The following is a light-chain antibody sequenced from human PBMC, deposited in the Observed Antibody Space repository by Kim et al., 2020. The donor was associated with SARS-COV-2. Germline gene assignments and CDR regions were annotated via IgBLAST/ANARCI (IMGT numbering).Light chain of an antibody. CDR2: QDS. CDR1: KLGDKY. V-gene: IGLV3-1*01. CDR3: QAWDSSTGVV. J-gene: IGLJ2*01. Sequence: VSPGQTGSITCSGDKLGDKYACWYQQKPGQTPVLVIYQDSQRPSGIPERFSGSNSGNTATLTISGTQAMDEADYYCQAWDSSTGVVFGGGTQLTVL.